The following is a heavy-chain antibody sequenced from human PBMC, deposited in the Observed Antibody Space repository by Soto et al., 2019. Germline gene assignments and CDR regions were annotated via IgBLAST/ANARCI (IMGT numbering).Heavy chain of an antibody. Sequence: SETLSLTCTVSGGSISSYYWSWIRQPPGKGLEWIGYIYYSGSTNYNPSLKSRVTISVDTSKNQFSLKLSSVTAADTAVYYCARTYYYGSGSYYKFRWFDPWGQGTLVTVSS. CDR1: GGSISSYY. CDR3: ARTYYYGSGSYYKFRWFDP. D-gene: IGHD3-10*01. CDR2: IYYSGST. V-gene: IGHV4-59*01. J-gene: IGHJ5*02.